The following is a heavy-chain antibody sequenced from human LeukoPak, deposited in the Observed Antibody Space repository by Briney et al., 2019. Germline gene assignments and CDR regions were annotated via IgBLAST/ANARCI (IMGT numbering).Heavy chain of an antibody. CDR1: GYTFTSYY. CDR2: INPSGGST. V-gene: IGHV1-46*01. Sequence: ALVKVSCKASGYTFTSYYMHWVRQAPGQGLEWMGIINPSGGSTSYAQKFQGRVTMTRDMSTSTVYMELSSLRSEDTAVYYCAREHYYDSSGYSSLRHWGQGTLVTVSS. J-gene: IGHJ4*02. CDR3: AREHYYDSSGYSSLRH. D-gene: IGHD3-22*01.